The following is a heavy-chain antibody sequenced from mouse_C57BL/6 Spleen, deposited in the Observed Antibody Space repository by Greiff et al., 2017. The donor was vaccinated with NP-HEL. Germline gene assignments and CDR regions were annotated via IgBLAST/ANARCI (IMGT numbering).Heavy chain of an antibody. D-gene: IGHD3-2*02. CDR2: IYPSDSET. V-gene: IGHV1-61*01. Sequence: VQLPQPGAELVRPGSSVKLSCKASGYTFTSYWVGWVKQRPGQGLEWIGNIYPSDSETHYNQKFKDKATLTVDKSSSTAYMQLSSLTSEDSAVYYCARAQSSYFDVWGTGTTVTVSS. J-gene: IGHJ1*03. CDR3: ARAQSSYFDV. CDR1: GYTFTSYW.